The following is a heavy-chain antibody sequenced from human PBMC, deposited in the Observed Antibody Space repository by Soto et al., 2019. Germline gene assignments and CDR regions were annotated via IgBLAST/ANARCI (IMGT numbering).Heavy chain of an antibody. V-gene: IGHV3-23*01. CDR3: AKESSSWFN. Sequence: EVQLLESGGGLVQPGGSLRLSCAASGFTFSSYAMSWVRQAPGKGLEWASVISDSGSSTYYADSVKGRFTISRDNSKNTLDLQMNSLRAEDTAVYFCAKESSSWFNWGQGTLVTVSS. J-gene: IGHJ4*02. CDR1: GFTFSSYA. CDR2: ISDSGSST. D-gene: IGHD6-13*01.